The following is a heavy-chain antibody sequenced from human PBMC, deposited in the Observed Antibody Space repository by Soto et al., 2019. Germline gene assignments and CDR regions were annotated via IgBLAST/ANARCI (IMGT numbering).Heavy chain of an antibody. J-gene: IGHJ4*02. Sequence: EVQLVESGGGLVKPGGSLRLSCAASGFTFSSYSMNWVRQAPGKGLEWVSSISSSSSYIYYADSVKGRFTISRDNAKNSLYLQMNSLRAEDTAVYYCARGSSLGYYFDYWGQGTLVTVSS. CDR2: ISSSSSYI. CDR1: GFTFSSYS. V-gene: IGHV3-21*01. D-gene: IGHD3-10*01. CDR3: ARGSSLGYYFDY.